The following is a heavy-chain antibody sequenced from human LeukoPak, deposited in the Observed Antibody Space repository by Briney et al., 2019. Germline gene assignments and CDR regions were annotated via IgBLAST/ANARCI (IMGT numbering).Heavy chain of an antibody. CDR2: MYHSEST. D-gene: IGHD3-16*01. Sequence: SETLSLTCAVSGYSISRGNSWGWIRQPPGKGLEWIGNMYHSESTHYNPSLKSRATISPDTSKNQFSLKLTSVTASDTAVYYCARFDHAWETHGMDAFDLWGQGTMVTVSS. CDR3: ARFDHAWETHGMDAFDL. J-gene: IGHJ3*01. CDR1: GYSISRGNS. V-gene: IGHV4-38-2*01.